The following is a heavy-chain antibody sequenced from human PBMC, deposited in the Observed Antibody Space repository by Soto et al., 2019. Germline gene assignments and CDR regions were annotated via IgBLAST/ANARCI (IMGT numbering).Heavy chain of an antibody. V-gene: IGHV3-74*01. CDR2: IRYDAIST. CDR3: GREIPNYYGMDV. J-gene: IGHJ6*02. D-gene: IGHD2-21*01. CDR1: GFTFTNYW. Sequence: GGSLRLSCEASGFTFTNYWIHWVRQAPGKGLVWVSRIRYDAISTDYADSVRGRFTISRDNAKNTVYLQMNSLRVEDTAVYYCGREIPNYYGMDVWGRGTTVTVSS.